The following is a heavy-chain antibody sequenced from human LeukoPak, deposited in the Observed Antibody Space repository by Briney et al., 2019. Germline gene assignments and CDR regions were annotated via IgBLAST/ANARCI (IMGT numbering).Heavy chain of an antibody. CDR1: GFTFSRYS. J-gene: IGHJ4*02. Sequence: GGSLRLSCAASGFTFSRYSMNWVRQAPGKGLEWVSFISSSSSYIYYADSVKGRFTISRDNAKNSLYLQMNSLRAEDTAVYYCARGIVGATYDYFDYWGQGTLVTGSS. V-gene: IGHV3-21*01. D-gene: IGHD1-26*01. CDR3: ARGIVGATYDYFDY. CDR2: ISSSSSYI.